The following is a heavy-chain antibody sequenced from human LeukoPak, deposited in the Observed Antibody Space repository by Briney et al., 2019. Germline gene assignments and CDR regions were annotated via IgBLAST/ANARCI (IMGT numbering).Heavy chain of an antibody. CDR1: GGTFSSYA. D-gene: IGHD2-2*01. Sequence: GASVKVSCKASGGTFSSYAISWVRQAPGQGLEWMGGIIPIFGTANYAQKFQDRVTITTDESTSTAYMELSSLRSEDTAVYYCATQQYCSSTSCHLNYYYYMDVWGKGTTVTVSS. V-gene: IGHV1-69*05. CDR2: IIPIFGTA. J-gene: IGHJ6*03. CDR3: ATQQYCSSTSCHLNYYYYMDV.